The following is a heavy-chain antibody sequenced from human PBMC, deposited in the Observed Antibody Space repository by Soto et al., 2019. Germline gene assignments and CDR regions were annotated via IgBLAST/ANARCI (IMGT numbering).Heavy chain of an antibody. CDR1: GYTFTSYG. V-gene: IGHV1-18*01. D-gene: IGHD4-4*01. J-gene: IGHJ5*02. Sequence: GASVKVSCKASGYTFTSYGISWVRQAPGQGLEWMGWISAYNGNTNYAQKLQGRVTMTTDTSTSTAYMELRSLRSDDTAVYYCARTTVTTRDLIDWFDPWGQGTLVTVSS. CDR3: ARTTVTTRDLIDWFDP. CDR2: ISAYNGNT.